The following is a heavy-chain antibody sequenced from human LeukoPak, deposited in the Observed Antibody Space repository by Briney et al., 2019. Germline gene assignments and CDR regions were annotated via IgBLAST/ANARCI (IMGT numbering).Heavy chain of an antibody. CDR1: GFTFSSYS. J-gene: IGHJ4*02. Sequence: GGSLRLSCAASGFTFSSYSMNWVRQAPGKGLEWVSSISSSSSYIYYADSVKGRFTISRDNAKNSLYLQMNSLRAEDTAVYYCARGDSSGWYCDYWGQGTLVTVFS. V-gene: IGHV3-21*01. CDR3: ARGDSSGWYCDY. D-gene: IGHD6-19*01. CDR2: ISSSSSYI.